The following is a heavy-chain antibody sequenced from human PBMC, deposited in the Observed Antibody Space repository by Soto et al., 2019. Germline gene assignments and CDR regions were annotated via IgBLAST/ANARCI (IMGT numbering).Heavy chain of an antibody. D-gene: IGHD6-13*01. CDR1: GYTFTSYD. CDR2: MNPNSGNT. Sequence: GASVKVSCKASGYTFTSYDINWVRQATGQGLEWMGWMNPNSGNTGYAQKFQGRVTMTRNTSISTAYMELSSLRSEDTAVYYCARGSAAAGHQGYWGQGTLVTVSS. J-gene: IGHJ4*02. V-gene: IGHV1-8*01. CDR3: ARGSAAAGHQGY.